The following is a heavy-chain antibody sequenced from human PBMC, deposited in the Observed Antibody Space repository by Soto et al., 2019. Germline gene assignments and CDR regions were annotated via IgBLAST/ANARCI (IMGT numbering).Heavy chain of an antibody. V-gene: IGHV1-3*01. J-gene: IGHJ4*01. Sequence: QVQLVQSGAEVKKPGASVKVSCKASGYTFTSYAMHWVRQAPGQRREWMGWINAGNGNTKYSQKLQGRVTITRDTSASTANMELSSLRSEDTAVYYCARSSGYYLIDYWGXXXX. CDR2: INAGNGNT. CDR3: ARSSGYYLIDY. D-gene: IGHD3-22*01. CDR1: GYTFTSYA.